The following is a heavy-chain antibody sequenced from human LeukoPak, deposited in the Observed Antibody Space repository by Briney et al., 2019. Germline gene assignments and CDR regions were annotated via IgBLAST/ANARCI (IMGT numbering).Heavy chain of an antibody. V-gene: IGHV4-59*13. CDR2: IYYIGST. Sequence: SEPLSLPCCLTDRSLLKYHWASLRQPPGKGLEWIGSIYYIGSTNYNPSLKSRVTISLDTSSVQFSLRLASVSAADTAAYYCARHDLLVGYYYSIDVWGKGTTVTVSS. CDR1: DRSLLKYH. D-gene: IGHD6-6*01. J-gene: IGHJ6*03. CDR3: ARHDLLVGYYYSIDV.